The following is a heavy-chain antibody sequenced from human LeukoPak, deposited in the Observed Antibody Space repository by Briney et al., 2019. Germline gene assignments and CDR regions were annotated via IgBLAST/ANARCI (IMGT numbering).Heavy chain of an antibody. CDR3: ARELSSVLIVIGDYYGMDV. Sequence: PSETLSLTCTVSGGSISSYYWSWIRQPPGKGLEWIGYIYYSGSTNYNPSLKSRVTMSVDTSKNQFSLKLSSVTAADTAVYYCARELSSVLIVIGDYYGMDVWGQGTTVTVSS. V-gene: IGHV4-59*12. CDR1: GGSISSYY. CDR2: IYYSGST. D-gene: IGHD2/OR15-2a*01. J-gene: IGHJ6*02.